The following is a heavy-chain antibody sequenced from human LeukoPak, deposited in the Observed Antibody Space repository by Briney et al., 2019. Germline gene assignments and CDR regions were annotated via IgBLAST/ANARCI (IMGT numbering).Heavy chain of an antibody. CDR1: GFTFDDYA. V-gene: IGHV3-9*01. Sequence: GGSLRLSCAASGFTFDDYAMHWVRQAPGKGLEWVSGISWNSGSIGYADSVKGRFTISRDNAKNSLYLQMNSLRAEDTALYYCARDVTYYYDSSGYSNWFDPWGQGTLVTVSS. CDR3: ARDVTYYYDSSGYSNWFDP. D-gene: IGHD3-22*01. J-gene: IGHJ5*02. CDR2: ISWNSGSI.